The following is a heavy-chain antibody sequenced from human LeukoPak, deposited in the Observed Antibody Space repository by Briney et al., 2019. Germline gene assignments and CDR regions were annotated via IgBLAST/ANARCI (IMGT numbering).Heavy chain of an antibody. Sequence: GGSLRLSCAASGFTFSSYAMSWVRQAPGKGLEWVSAISGSGGSTYYADSVKGRFTISRDNSKNTLYLQMNSLRAEDTAVYYCAKGYSSSWYYYMDVWGKGTTVTVSS. V-gene: IGHV3-23*01. D-gene: IGHD6-13*01. J-gene: IGHJ6*03. CDR2: ISGSGGST. CDR1: GFTFSSYA. CDR3: AKGYSSSWYYYMDV.